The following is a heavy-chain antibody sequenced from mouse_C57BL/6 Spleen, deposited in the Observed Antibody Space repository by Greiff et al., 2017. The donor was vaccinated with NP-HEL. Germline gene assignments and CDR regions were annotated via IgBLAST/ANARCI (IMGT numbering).Heavy chain of an antibody. V-gene: IGHV1-81*01. CDR3: ARWPTTVVATRGYFDV. CDR2: IYPRSGNT. D-gene: IGHD1-1*01. J-gene: IGHJ1*03. CDR1: GYTFTSYG. Sequence: VQLQQSGAELARPGASVKLSCKASGYTFTSYGISWVKQRTGQGLEWIGEIYPRSGNTYYNEKFKGKATLTADKSSNTAYMELRSLTSEDSAVYFCARWPTTVVATRGYFDVWGTGTTVTVSS.